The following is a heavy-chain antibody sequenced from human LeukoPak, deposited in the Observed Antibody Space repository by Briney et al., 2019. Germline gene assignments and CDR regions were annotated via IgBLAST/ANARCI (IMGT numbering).Heavy chain of an antibody. CDR1: GFTFSSYW. J-gene: IGHJ4*02. CDR2: IKQDGSEK. Sequence: GGSLRLSCAASGFTFSSYWMSWVRQAPGKGLEWVANIKQDGSEKYYVDSVKGRFTISRDNAKNSLYLQMNSLRAEDTAVYFCAKSGVVGATLDWGQGTLVTVSS. CDR3: AKSGVVGATLD. V-gene: IGHV3-7*01. D-gene: IGHD1-26*01.